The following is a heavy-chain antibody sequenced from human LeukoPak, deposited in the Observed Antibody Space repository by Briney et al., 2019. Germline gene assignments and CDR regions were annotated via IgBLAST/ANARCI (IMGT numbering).Heavy chain of an antibody. CDR3: AEDHRRRGGSYYFDY. CDR1: GFTFSSYA. Sequence: PGGSLRLSCAASGFTFSSYAMSWVRQAPGKGLEWVSAISGSGGSTYYADSVKGRFTISRDNSKNTLYLQMNSLRAEDTAVYYCAEDHRRRGGSYYFDYWGQGTLVTVSS. D-gene: IGHD1-26*01. J-gene: IGHJ4*02. CDR2: ISGSGGST. V-gene: IGHV3-23*01.